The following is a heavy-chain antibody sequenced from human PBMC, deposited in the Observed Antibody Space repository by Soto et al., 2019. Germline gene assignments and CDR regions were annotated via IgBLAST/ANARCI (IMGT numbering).Heavy chain of an antibody. CDR3: ARVQKSWQLRYFDWFPHYFDY. Sequence: SETLSLTCTVSGGSISSGDYYWSWIRQPPGKGLEWIGYIYYSGSTYYNPSLKSRVTISVDTSKNQFSLKLSSVTAADTAVYYCARVQKSWQLRYFDWFPHYFDYWGQGTLVTVPS. J-gene: IGHJ4*02. V-gene: IGHV4-30-4*01. CDR2: IYYSGST. CDR1: GGSISSGDYY. D-gene: IGHD3-9*01.